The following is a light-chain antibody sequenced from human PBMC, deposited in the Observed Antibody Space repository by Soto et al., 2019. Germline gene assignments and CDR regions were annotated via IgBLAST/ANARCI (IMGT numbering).Light chain of an antibody. J-gene: IGLJ1*01. V-gene: IGLV2-14*01. CDR2: EDN. CDR3: FSFNTTSPHV. CDR1: SSDIGAYDY. Sequence: QSALTQPASLSGSPGQSITISCTGTSSDIGAYDYVSWFQQHPGKAPKLMISEDNNRPSGVSNRFSGSKSGNTAYLTISGLQVEQEAESFCFSFNTTSPHVFGTGTKVTV.